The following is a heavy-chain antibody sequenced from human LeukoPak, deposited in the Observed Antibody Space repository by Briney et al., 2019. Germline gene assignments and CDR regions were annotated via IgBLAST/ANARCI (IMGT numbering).Heavy chain of an antibody. Sequence: ASVKVSCKASGYTFTSYGISWVRQALGQGLEWMGWISAYNGNTNYAQKLQGRVTMTTDTSTSTAYMELRSLRSDDTAVYYCARVRVVVVAATPYYFDYWGQGTLVTVSS. CDR1: GYTFTSYG. J-gene: IGHJ4*02. CDR3: ARVRVVVVAATPYYFDY. D-gene: IGHD2-15*01. CDR2: ISAYNGNT. V-gene: IGHV1-18*01.